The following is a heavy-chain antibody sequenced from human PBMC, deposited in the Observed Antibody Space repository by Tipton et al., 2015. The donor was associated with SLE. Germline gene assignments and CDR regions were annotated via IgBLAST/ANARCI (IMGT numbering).Heavy chain of an antibody. Sequence: PGLVKPSETLSLTCTVSGGSISTYYWSWIRQPPGKGLEWLGYVYYTGNTSYNPSLKSRVTMSADTSKNRFSLKLSSVTAADTAVFYCARLSSFGRVVAPTRYYYFYAVDVWGHGTTVTVSS. V-gene: IGHV4-59*12. CDR2: VYYTGNT. CDR1: GGSISTYY. D-gene: IGHD2-15*01. CDR3: ARLSSFGRVVAPTRYYYFYAVDV. J-gene: IGHJ6*02.